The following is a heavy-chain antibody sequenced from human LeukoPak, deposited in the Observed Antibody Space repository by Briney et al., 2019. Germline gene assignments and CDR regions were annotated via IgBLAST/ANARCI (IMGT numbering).Heavy chain of an antibody. CDR1: GGSITGYY. J-gene: IGHJ4*02. D-gene: IGHD3-9*01. Sequence: PSETLSLTCAVYGGSITGYYWSWIRQPPGKGLEWVGEIHYTGATSYNPSLKSRATISIDTSKNQVSLKLSSVTAADTAVFYCARGNILSGYCFDFWGQGALVTVSS. CDR3: ARGNILSGYCFDF. CDR2: IHYTGAT. V-gene: IGHV4-34*01.